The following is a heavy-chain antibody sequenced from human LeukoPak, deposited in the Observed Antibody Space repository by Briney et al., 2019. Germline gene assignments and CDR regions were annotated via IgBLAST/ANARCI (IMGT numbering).Heavy chain of an antibody. V-gene: IGHV3-33*03. CDR2: IWYDGSNT. CDR3: ARSLNGDPPDFDY. CDR1: GFTFSSYG. D-gene: IGHD4-17*01. J-gene: IGHJ4*02. Sequence: PGGCLRLSCAASGFTFSSYGMHWVRQAPGKGLEWVAAIWYDGSNTYYADSVKGRFTISRDNSKNTLYLQMNSLRAEDTAVYYCARSLNGDPPDFDYWGQGTLVTVSS.